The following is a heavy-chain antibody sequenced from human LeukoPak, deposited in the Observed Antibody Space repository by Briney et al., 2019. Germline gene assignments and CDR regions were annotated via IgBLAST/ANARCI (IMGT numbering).Heavy chain of an antibody. D-gene: IGHD3/OR15-3a*01. CDR1: GSTVSSTY. V-gene: IGHV3-53*01. CDR2: IESGGRT. J-gene: IGHJ3*02. Sequence: GGSLRLSCAASGSTVSSTYMSWVRQAPGKGLEWVSVIESGGRTYYADSVKGRFTISRDNAKNTLYLQMNSLKTEDTAVYYCTTGTHVDDAFDIWGQGTMVTVSS. CDR3: TTGTHVDDAFDI.